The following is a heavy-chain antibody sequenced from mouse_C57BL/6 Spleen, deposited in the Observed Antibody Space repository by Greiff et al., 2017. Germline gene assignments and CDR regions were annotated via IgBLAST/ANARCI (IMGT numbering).Heavy chain of an antibody. D-gene: IGHD2-12*01. J-gene: IGHJ4*01. CDR1: GYAFSSSW. CDR3: ARRAYYNAMDY. CDR2: IYPGDGDT. V-gene: IGHV1-82*01. Sequence: VQVVESGPELVKPGASVKISCKASGYAFSSSWMNWVKQRPGKGLEWIGRIYPGDGDTNYNGKFKGKATLTADKSSSTAYMQLSSLTSEDSAVYFCARRAYYNAMDYWGQGTSVTVSS.